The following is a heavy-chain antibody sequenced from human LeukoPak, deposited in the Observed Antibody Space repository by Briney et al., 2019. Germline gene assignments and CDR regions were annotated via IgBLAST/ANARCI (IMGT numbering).Heavy chain of an antibody. V-gene: IGHV3-7*04. J-gene: IGHJ4*02. Sequence: GSLRLSCAASGFTFNSYWMNWVRQAPGKGLQWVATIKEDGSETFYVDSVKGRFTISRDNAKNSLYLQMNSLRAEDTAVYYCARKITAAGTYWGQGTLVTVSS. D-gene: IGHD6-13*01. CDR1: GFTFNSYW. CDR3: ARKITAAGTY. CDR2: IKEDGSET.